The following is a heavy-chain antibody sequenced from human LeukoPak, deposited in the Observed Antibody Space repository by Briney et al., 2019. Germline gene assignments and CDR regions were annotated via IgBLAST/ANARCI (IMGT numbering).Heavy chain of an antibody. CDR1: GFTFSKYL. CDR2: IHGDGIST. V-gene: IGHV3-74*01. D-gene: IGHD5-18*01. J-gene: IGHJ4*02. Sequence: GGSLRLSCAASGFTFSKYLMHWVRQAPGKGLVWVSRIHGDGISTTYADSVKGRFTISRDNSKNTRYLQMNSLRAEDTAVYYCGRGGRGYSYGYRGDYWGQGTLVTVSS. CDR3: GRGGRGYSYGYRGDY.